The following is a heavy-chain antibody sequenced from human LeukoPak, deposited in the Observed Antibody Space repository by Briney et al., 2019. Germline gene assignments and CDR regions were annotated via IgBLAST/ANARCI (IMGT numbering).Heavy chain of an antibody. J-gene: IGHJ6*03. CDR3: AVLRGANGEFYYYYYMDV. V-gene: IGHV3-21*01. CDR1: GFTFSSYS. D-gene: IGHD1-26*01. Sequence: GGSLRLSRAASGFTFSSYSMNTVREAPRQGLEWVSSISSSSSYIYYAETVKGRFTISRDNAKNSLYLQMNSLRAEDTAVYYCAVLRGANGEFYYYYYMDVWGKGTTVTVSS. CDR2: ISSSSSYI.